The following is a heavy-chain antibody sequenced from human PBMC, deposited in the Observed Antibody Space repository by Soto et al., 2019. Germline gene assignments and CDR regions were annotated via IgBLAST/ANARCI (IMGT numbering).Heavy chain of an antibody. CDR1: GFIFENFG. CDR2: ISGSGFKK. J-gene: IGHJ5*02. D-gene: IGHD1-26*01. Sequence: GGSLRLSCAASGFIFENFGVSWVRQAPGKGLEWISSISGSGFKKYYADSVKGRFTISRDNSKSTVYLELNNLSAEDTAVYHCAKNQGVELVPLATVDWFDPWGQGSVVTVSS. V-gene: IGHV3-23*01. CDR3: AKNQGVELVPLATVDWFDP.